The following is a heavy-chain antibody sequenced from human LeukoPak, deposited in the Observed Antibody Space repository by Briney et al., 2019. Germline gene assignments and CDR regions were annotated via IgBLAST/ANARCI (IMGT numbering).Heavy chain of an antibody. J-gene: IGHJ4*02. CDR2: ISTSGSAL. V-gene: IGHV3-11*01. D-gene: IGHD3-10*01. CDR3: ARALRTYTYGSFDY. Sequence: PGGSLRLSCAASGFTFRDYFMSWIRQAPGKGLEWVSYISTSGSALDYADSVEGRFTVSRDNADNSLFLQMNGLRAEDTAMYYCARALRTYTYGSFDYWGQGILVTVSS. CDR1: GFTFRDYF.